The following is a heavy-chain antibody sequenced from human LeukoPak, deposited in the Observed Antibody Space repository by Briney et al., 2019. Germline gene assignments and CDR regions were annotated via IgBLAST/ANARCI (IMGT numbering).Heavy chain of an antibody. V-gene: IGHV1-2*02. CDR2: IDPNSGGT. D-gene: IGHD3-9*01. CDR1: RYTFTGYY. J-gene: IGHJ4*02. CDR3: ARGGNILSGSRPYFDY. Sequence: ASVKVSCKASRYTFTGYYMHWLRQAPGQGLEWMGWIDPNSGGTNYAQKFQGRVIMTRDTSISTAYMELSRLRSDDTAVYYCARGGNILSGSRPYFDYWGQGTLVTVSS.